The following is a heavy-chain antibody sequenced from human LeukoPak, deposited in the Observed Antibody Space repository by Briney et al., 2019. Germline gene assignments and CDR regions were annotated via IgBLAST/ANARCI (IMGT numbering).Heavy chain of an antibody. CDR1: GFTFSSYA. CDR2: ISYDGSNK. V-gene: IGHV3-30-3*01. J-gene: IGHJ5*02. D-gene: IGHD2-2*01. CDR3: AREREPRYCSSTSCYDSSGSDP. Sequence: GGSLRLSCAASGFTFSSYAMHWVRQAPGKGLEWVAVISYDGSNKYYADSVKGRFTISRDNSKNTLYLQMNSLRAEDTAVYYCAREREPRYCSSTSCYDSSGSDPWGRGTLVTVSS.